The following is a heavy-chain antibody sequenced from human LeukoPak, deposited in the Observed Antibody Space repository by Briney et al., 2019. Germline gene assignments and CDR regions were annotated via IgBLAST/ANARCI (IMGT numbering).Heavy chain of an antibody. CDR1: GGSISSGSYY. Sequence: SQTLSLTCTVSGGSISSGSYYWSWIRQPAGKGLEWIGRIYTSGSTNYNPSLKSRVTISVDTSKKQFSLKLSSVTAADTAVYYCARGVHCSSTSCYPSFDYWGQGTLVTVSS. D-gene: IGHD2-2*01. J-gene: IGHJ4*02. CDR2: IYTSGST. V-gene: IGHV4-61*02. CDR3: ARGVHCSSTSCYPSFDY.